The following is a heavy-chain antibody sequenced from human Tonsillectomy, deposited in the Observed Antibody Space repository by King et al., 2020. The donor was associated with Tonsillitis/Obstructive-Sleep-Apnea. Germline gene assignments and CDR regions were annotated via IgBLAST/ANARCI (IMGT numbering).Heavy chain of an antibody. CDR3: ARGIAAAGTDWLDP. CDR2: INPSSGST. CDR1: GYTFTTYY. J-gene: IGHJ5*02. Sequence: VQLVQSGAEVKKPGASVKVSCKASGYTFTTYYMYWVRQAPGQGLEWMGIINPSSGSTSSAQTLQGRVTMTRDTSTNTVYMELSSLRSEDTAVYYCARGIAAAGTDWLDPWGQGTLVTVSS. D-gene: IGHD6-13*01. V-gene: IGHV1-46*04.